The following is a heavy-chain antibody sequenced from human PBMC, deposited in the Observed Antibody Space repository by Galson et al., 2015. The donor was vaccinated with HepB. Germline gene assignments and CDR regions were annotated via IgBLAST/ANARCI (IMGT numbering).Heavy chain of an antibody. D-gene: IGHD4-23*01. CDR2: IYYSGST. CDR3: ASLYGGTYYYYGMDV. J-gene: IGHJ6*02. V-gene: IGHV4-39*01. Sequence: TLSLTCTVSGGSISSSSYYWGWIRQPPGKGLEWIGSIYYSGSTYYNPSLKSRVTISVDTSKNQFSLKLSSVTAADTAVYYCASLYGGTYYYYGMDVWGQGTTVTVSS. CDR1: GGSISSSSYY.